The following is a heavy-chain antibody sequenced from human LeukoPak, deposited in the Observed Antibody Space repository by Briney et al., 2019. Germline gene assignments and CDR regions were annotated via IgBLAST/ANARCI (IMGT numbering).Heavy chain of an antibody. CDR3: AKSRTSPTPGHHYYYMDV. J-gene: IGHJ6*03. CDR1: GFSFSMSW. CDR2: ISGSGGST. Sequence: RPGGSLRLSCAASGFSFSMSWMCWVRQAPGKGLEWVSAISGSGGSTYYADSVKGRFTISRDNSKNTLYLQMNSLRAEDTAVYYCAKSRTSPTPGHHYYYMDVWGKGTTVTVSS. V-gene: IGHV3-23*01. D-gene: IGHD2-15*01.